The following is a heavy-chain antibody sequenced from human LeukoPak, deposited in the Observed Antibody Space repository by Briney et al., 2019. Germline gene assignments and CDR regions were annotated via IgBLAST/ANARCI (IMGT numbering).Heavy chain of an antibody. CDR2: INHSGST. V-gene: IGHV4-34*01. CDR1: GGSFSGYY. Sequence: SETLSLTCTVSGGSFSGYYWSWIRQPPGKGLEWIGEINHSGSTNYNPSLKSRVTISVDTSKNQFSLKLSSVTAADTAVYYCARRDGSSPYYYYYYMDVWGKGTTVTVSS. CDR3: ARRDGSSPYYYYYYMDV. D-gene: IGHD6-25*01. J-gene: IGHJ6*03.